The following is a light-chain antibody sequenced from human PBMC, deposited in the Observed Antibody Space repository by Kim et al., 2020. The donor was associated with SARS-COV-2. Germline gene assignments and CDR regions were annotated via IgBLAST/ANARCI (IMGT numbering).Light chain of an antibody. J-gene: IGKJ2*01. CDR3: QHYDNWPPYT. CDR1: QSVGKN. Sequence: VSPGERATLSCRASQSVGKNVAWFQQKLGQAPRLLIYGASTRATDVPPRFSGSGSETEFTLTITSLQSEDFAVYFCQHYDNWPPYTFGQWTKLEI. V-gene: IGKV3-15*01. CDR2: GAS.